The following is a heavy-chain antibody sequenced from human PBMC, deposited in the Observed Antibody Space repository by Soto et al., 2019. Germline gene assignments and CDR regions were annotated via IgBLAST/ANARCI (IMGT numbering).Heavy chain of an antibody. Sequence: GWSLRLSCASSVFTFISYAMSWVRQAPGKGLEWVSAISGSGGSTYYADSVKGRFTTSRDNSKNTLYLQMNSLRAEDTAVYYCAKDGAMATWFDPWGQGTLVTVSS. J-gene: IGHJ5*02. CDR1: VFTFISYA. V-gene: IGHV3-23*01. CDR3: AKDGAMATWFDP. D-gene: IGHD5-18*01. CDR2: ISGSGGST.